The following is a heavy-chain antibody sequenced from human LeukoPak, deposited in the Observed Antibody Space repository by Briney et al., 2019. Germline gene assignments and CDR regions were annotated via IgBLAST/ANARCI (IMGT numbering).Heavy chain of an antibody. D-gene: IGHD5-12*01. V-gene: IGHV3-33*02. J-gene: IGHJ3*01. CDR3: ARLIVATQTDAFDL. Sequence: GGSLRLSCAGSGFTFSRYGMHWVRQAPGKGLEWVALIRYDGNDHWYGDSAKGRFTISRDNSKNTLFLQMNSLRAEDTALYYCARLIVATQTDAFDLWGQGTLVTVSS. CDR2: IRYDGNDH. CDR1: GFTFSRYG.